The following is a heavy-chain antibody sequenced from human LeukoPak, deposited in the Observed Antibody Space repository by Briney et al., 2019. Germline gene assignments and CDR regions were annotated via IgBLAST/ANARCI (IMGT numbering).Heavy chain of an antibody. CDR2: INAGNGNT. J-gene: IGHJ4*02. V-gene: IGHV1-3*01. Sequence: ASVKVSCKASGYTFTSYAMHWVRQAPGQRLEWMGWINAGNGNTKYSQKFQGRVTITRDTSASTAYMELSSLRSEDTAVYYCARPYSSGWYGERYFDYWGQGTLVTVSS. D-gene: IGHD6-19*01. CDR1: GYTFTSYA. CDR3: ARPYSSGWYGERYFDY.